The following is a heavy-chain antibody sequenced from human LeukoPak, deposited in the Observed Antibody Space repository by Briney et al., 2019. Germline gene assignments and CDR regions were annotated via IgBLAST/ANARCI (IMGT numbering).Heavy chain of an antibody. Sequence: ASVKVSCKASGYTFTGYYMHWVRQAPGQGLEWMGWINSNSADTNYAQNFQGRATMTRDTSISTAYMELSRLRSDDTALYYCARIGISARGTNFHHWGQGTLVTVSS. CDR1: GYTFTGYY. J-gene: IGHJ1*01. CDR3: ARIGISARGTNFHH. CDR2: INSNSADT. D-gene: IGHD6-13*01. V-gene: IGHV1-2*02.